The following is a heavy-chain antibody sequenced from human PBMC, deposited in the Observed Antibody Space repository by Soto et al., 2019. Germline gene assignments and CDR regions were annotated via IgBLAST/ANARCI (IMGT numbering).Heavy chain of an antibody. Sequence: GGSLRLSCAASGFTFSSYGMHWVRQAPGKGLEWVAVIWYDGSNKYYADSVKGRFTISRDNSKNTLYLQMNSLRAEDTAVYYCAREASSGWYRVYYYYYGMDVWGQGTTVTVSS. V-gene: IGHV3-33*01. J-gene: IGHJ6*02. CDR1: GFTFSSYG. CDR3: AREASSGWYRVYYYYYGMDV. D-gene: IGHD6-19*01. CDR2: IWYDGSNK.